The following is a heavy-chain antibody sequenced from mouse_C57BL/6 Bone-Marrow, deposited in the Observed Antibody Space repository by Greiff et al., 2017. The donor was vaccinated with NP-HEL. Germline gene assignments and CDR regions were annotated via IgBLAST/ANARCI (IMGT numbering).Heavy chain of an antibody. CDR2: INPGSGGT. D-gene: IGHD1-1*01. J-gene: IGHJ2*01. V-gene: IGHV1-54*01. CDR1: GYAFTNYL. Sequence: QVQLQQSGAELVRPGTSVKVSCKASGYAFTNYLIEWVKQRPGRGLEWIGVINPGSGGTNYNEKFKGKATLTADKSSSTAYMQLSSLTSEDSAVYFCARGGITTVVAVDYWGQGTTLTVSS. CDR3: ARGGITTVVAVDY.